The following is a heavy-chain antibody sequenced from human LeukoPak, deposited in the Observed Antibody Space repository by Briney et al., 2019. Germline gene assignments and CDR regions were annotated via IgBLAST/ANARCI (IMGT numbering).Heavy chain of an antibody. CDR2: ISSNGGNT. CDR3: VKDRGQSIETAGHFGS. V-gene: IGHV3-64D*06. J-gene: IGHJ4*02. CDR1: GFTFIYYA. Sequence: GGPLRLSCSASGFTFIYYAMHWVRPAPGKGLEYVSGISSNGGNTYYADSVKGRFTMSRANTNNTLYLQMSSLRAEDTALYYCVKDRGQSIETAGHFGSWGQGTLVTVSS. D-gene: IGHD5-24*01.